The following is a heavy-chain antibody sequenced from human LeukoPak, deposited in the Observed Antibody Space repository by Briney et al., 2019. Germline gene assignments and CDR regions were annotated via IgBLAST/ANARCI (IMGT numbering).Heavy chain of an antibody. CDR2: ISAYNGNT. CDR1: GYTFAGYY. J-gene: IGHJ4*02. D-gene: IGHD1-26*01. Sequence: ASVKVSCKASGYTFAGYYLHWVRQAPGQGLEWMGWISAYNGNTNCAQKLQGRVTMTTDTSTSTAYMELRSLRPDDTAVYYCARVPKGGSYPNYWGQGTLVTVSS. V-gene: IGHV1-18*04. CDR3: ARVPKGGSYPNY.